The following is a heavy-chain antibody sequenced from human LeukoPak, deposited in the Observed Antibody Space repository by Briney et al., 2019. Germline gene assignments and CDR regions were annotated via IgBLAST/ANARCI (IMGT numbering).Heavy chain of an antibody. CDR1: GFTFTNYW. Sequence: GESLKISCQASGFTFTNYWIAWVRQMPGKGLEWMGIVHAGDSDARYSPSFQDQVTMSADKSISTAYLQWNSLRASDSAMYFCARFGYCTSLDFYLDVWGRGTLVAVSS. D-gene: IGHD6-13*01. CDR2: VHAGDSDA. V-gene: IGHV5-51*01. J-gene: IGHJ2*01. CDR3: ARFGYCTSLDFYLDV.